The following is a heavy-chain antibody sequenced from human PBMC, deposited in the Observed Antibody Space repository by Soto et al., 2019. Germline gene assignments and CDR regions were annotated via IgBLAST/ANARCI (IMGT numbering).Heavy chain of an antibody. CDR3: AKARLYYGDYVPVDY. CDR1: GFTFSSYA. Sequence: GGSLRLSCAASGFTFSSYAMSWVRQAPGKGLEWVSAISGSGGSTYYADSVKGRFTISRDNSKNTLYLQMSSLRAEDTTVYYCAKARLYYGDYVPVDYWGQGTLVTVSS. D-gene: IGHD4-17*01. V-gene: IGHV3-23*01. CDR2: ISGSGGST. J-gene: IGHJ4*02.